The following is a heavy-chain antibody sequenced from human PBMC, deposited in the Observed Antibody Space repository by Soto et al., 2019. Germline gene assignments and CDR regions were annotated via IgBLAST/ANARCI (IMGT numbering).Heavy chain of an antibody. D-gene: IGHD3-22*01. Sequence: GGSLRLSCAASGFTFSSYTMHWVRQTPGKGLERVAVISYDGSDKYYADSVKGRFTISRDNSKNTLYLQMNSLRTEDTSVYYCAREYSLEVVAPGYWGQGILVTVSS. CDR1: GFTFSSYT. J-gene: IGHJ4*02. V-gene: IGHV3-30*04. CDR2: ISYDGSDK. CDR3: AREYSLEVVAPGY.